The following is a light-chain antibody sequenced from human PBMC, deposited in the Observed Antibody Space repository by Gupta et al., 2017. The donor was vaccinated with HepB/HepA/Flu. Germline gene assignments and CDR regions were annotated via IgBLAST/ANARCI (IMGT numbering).Light chain of an antibody. CDR3: HHENNWPKT. V-gene: IGKV3-15*01. CDR2: GAS. Sequence: EIVMTQSPATLSVSPGERATLSCRASQSISSNLAWFQQKPGQGPRLLIYGASTRATGIPARFSGSGSGTEFTLTISSLQSEDFAVYHCHHENNWPKTFGQGTLMEIK. J-gene: IGKJ5*01. CDR1: QSISSN.